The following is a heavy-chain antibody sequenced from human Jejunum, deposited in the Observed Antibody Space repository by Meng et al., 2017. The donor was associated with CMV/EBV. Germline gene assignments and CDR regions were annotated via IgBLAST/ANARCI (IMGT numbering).Heavy chain of an antibody. CDR2: INWKGVST. D-gene: IGHD1-14*01. V-gene: IGHV3-20*01. J-gene: IGHJ6*02. CDR1: FTVEDYG. CDR3: ARGPGGGQYYYGLDV. Sequence: FTVEDYGMRGVRQVPGKGLEWVSGINWKGVSTGYADSVKGRFTISRDNAKKSVFLQMNSLTAEDTALYHCARGPGGGQYYYGLDVWGQGTTVTVSS.